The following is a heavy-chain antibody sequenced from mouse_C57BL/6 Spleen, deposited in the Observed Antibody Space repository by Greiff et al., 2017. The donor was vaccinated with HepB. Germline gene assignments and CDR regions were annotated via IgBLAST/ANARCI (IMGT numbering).Heavy chain of an antibody. CDR2: ISSGGDYI. V-gene: IGHV5-9-1*02. CDR1: GFTFSSYA. Sequence: EVQLKESGEGLVKPGGSLKLSCAASGFTFSSYAMSWVRQTPEKRLEWVAYISSGGDYIYYADTVKGRFTISRDNARNTLYLQMSSLKSEDTAMYYCTRDEEEYYGSSTGYFDVWGTGTTVTVSS. J-gene: IGHJ1*03. D-gene: IGHD1-1*01. CDR3: TRDEEEYYGSSTGYFDV.